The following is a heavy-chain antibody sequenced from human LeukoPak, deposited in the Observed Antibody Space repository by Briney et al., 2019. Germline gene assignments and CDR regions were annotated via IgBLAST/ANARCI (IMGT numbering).Heavy chain of an antibody. J-gene: IGHJ4*02. Sequence: GASVKVSCKASGYTFTGYYMHWVRQAPGQGLEWMGWINPNSGGTNYAQKFQGRVTMTRDTSISTAYMEPSRLRSDDTAVYYCARLGYYGSGSYYNSDPDYWGQGTLVTVSS. V-gene: IGHV1-2*02. CDR1: GYTFTGYY. CDR3: ARLGYYGSGSYYNSDPDY. CDR2: INPNSGGT. D-gene: IGHD3-10*01.